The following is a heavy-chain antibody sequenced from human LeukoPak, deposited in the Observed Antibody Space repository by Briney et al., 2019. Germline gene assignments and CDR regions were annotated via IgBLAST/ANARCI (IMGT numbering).Heavy chain of an antibody. D-gene: IGHD5-12*01. CDR3: ARDSYDSDY. CDR1: GYILTSYA. Sequence: ASVKVSCKASGYILTSYAMNWVRQAPGQGLEWMGWINTNTGNPTYALGFTRRFVFSLDTSVSTAYLQITSLKAEDTAVYYCARDSYDSDYWGQGTLVTVSS. CDR2: INTNTGNP. J-gene: IGHJ4*02. V-gene: IGHV7-4-1*02.